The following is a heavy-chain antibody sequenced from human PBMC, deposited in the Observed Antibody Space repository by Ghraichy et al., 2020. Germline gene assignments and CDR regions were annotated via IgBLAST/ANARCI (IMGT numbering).Heavy chain of an antibody. CDR2: MNPNSGNT. CDR3: ARGIRSSSWYGYYYYYGMDV. V-gene: IGHV1-8*03. Sequence: ASMKVSCKASGYTFTSYDINWVRQATGQGLEWMGWMNPNSGNTGYAQKFQGRVTITRNTSISTAYMELSSLRSEDTAVYYCARGIRSSSWYGYYYYYGMDVWGQGTTVTVSS. J-gene: IGHJ6*02. CDR1: GYTFTSYD. D-gene: IGHD6-13*01.